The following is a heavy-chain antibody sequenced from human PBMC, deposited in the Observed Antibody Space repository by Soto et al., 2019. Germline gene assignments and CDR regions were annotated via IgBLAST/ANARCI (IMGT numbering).Heavy chain of an antibody. D-gene: IGHD3-10*01. J-gene: IGHJ4*02. Sequence: GSLRLSCAASGFIFITYAIIFVRQAPGKGLEWVSGIGASGAGTYYAESVKGRFTISRDNSKNTLHLQMNSLRAEDTAVYYCALRKTGSFFDYWGQGTLVTVPQ. V-gene: IGHV3-23*01. CDR2: IGASGAGT. CDR3: ALRKTGSFFDY. CDR1: GFIFITYA.